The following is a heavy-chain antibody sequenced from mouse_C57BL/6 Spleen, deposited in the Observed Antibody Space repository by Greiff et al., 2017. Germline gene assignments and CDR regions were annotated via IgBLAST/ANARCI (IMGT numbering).Heavy chain of an antibody. Sequence: QVQLQQPGAELVMPGASVKLSCKASGYTFTSYWMHWVKQRPGQGLEWIGKIDPSSSSTNYNQKFKGKATLTVDKSSSTAYMQLSSLTSEDSAVYYCATTSTYWYIDVWGTGTTVTVSS. J-gene: IGHJ1*03. CDR3: ATTSTYWYIDV. V-gene: IGHV1-69*01. CDR2: IDPSSSST. CDR1: GYTFTSYW. D-gene: IGHD2-10*02.